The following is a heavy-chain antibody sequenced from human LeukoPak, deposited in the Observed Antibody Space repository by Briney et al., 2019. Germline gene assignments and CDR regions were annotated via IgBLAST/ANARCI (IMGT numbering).Heavy chain of an antibody. Sequence: GGSLRLSCAASGFTFSSYAMSWVRQAPGKGLEWVSAISGSGGSTYYADSVKGRFTISRDNSKNTLYLQMNSLRAEDTAVYYCAKDRRGWTTVTAYYYMDVWGKGTTVTISS. D-gene: IGHD4-17*01. CDR1: GFTFSSYA. V-gene: IGHV3-23*01. J-gene: IGHJ6*03. CDR2: ISGSGGST. CDR3: AKDRRGWTTVTAYYYMDV.